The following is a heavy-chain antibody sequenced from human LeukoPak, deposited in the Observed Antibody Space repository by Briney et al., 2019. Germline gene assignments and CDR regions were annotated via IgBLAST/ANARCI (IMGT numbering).Heavy chain of an antibody. D-gene: IGHD5-24*01. J-gene: IGHJ4*02. CDR3: ASSRRGRDGYNLVDY. Sequence: PGGSLRLSCAASGFIFSSYSMNWVRQAPGKGLEWVSPISSSSSYIDYADSVKGRFTISRDNAKNSLYLQMNSLRGEDTAVYYCASSRRGRDGYNLVDYWGQGTLVTVSS. CDR2: ISSSSSYI. V-gene: IGHV3-21*01. CDR1: GFIFSSYS.